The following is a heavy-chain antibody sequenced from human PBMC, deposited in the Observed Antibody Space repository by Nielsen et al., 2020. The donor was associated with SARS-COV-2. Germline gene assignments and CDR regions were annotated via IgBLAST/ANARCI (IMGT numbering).Heavy chain of an antibody. Sequence: WVRQAPGQGLEWMGIINPSGGSTSYAQKFQGRVTMTRDTSTSTVYMELSSLRSEDTAVYYCATTMGGIAVAGTVYYYYYMDVWGKGTTVTVSS. D-gene: IGHD6-19*01. V-gene: IGHV1-46*01. J-gene: IGHJ6*03. CDR3: ATTMGGIAVAGTVYYYYYMDV. CDR2: INPSGGST.